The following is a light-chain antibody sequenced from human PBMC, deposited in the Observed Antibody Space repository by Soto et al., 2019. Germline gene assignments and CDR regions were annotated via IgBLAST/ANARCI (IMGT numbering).Light chain of an antibody. CDR3: QQRSSWPAT. CDR2: KVS. V-gene: IGKV2-30*01. CDR1: QSLVYIDGNTY. Sequence: DVVMTQSPLSLPVTLAQPASISCRSSQSLVYIDGNTYLTWFQQKPGQSPRRLIYKVSTRDSGVPGRFSGSGSGTDFTLTISSLEPEDFAVYYCQQRSSWPATFGPGTKVDIK. J-gene: IGKJ3*01.